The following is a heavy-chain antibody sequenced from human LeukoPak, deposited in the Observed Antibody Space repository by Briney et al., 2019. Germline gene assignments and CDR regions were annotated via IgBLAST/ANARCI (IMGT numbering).Heavy chain of an antibody. Sequence: PGGSLRFSCTAPGFTFGGSGMSWFRQAPGKGLEWVGFIRSKAYGGTTEYAASVKARFTISRDDSKSIAYLQMNSLKTEDTAVYYCTRDPIRGGDRGKAGFDYWGQGTLVTVSS. CDR3: TRDPIRGGDRGKAGFDY. J-gene: IGHJ4*02. CDR2: IRSKAYGGTT. V-gene: IGHV3-49*03. D-gene: IGHD2-21*02. CDR1: GFTFGGSG.